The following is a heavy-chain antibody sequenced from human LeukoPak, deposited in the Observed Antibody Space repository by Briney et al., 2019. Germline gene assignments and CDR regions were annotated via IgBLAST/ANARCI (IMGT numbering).Heavy chain of an antibody. CDR2: FDPEDGET. V-gene: IGHV1-24*01. CDR3: VTLQSSGWSPVDY. J-gene: IGHJ4*02. D-gene: IGHD6-19*01. Sequence: ASVKVSCKVSGYTLTKLSMHWVRQAPGKGLEWMGGFDPEDGETIYAQKFQGRVTMTEDTSTDTAYMELSSLRSEDTAVYYCVTLQSSGWSPVDYWGQGTLVTVSS. CDR1: GYTLTKLS.